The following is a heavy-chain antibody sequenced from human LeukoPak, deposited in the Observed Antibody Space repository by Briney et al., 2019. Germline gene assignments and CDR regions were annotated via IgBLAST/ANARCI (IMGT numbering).Heavy chain of an antibody. CDR3: ARGQQWPVVDLYYYMDV. CDR1: GGTFSSYA. V-gene: IGHV1-69*04. D-gene: IGHD6-19*01. CDR2: IIPILGIA. Sequence: GASVKVSCKASGGTFSSYAISWVRQAPGQGLEWMGRIIPILGIANYAQKFQGRVTITADKSTSTAYMELSSLRSEDTAVYYCARGQQWPVVDLYYYMDVWGKGTTVTVSS. J-gene: IGHJ6*03.